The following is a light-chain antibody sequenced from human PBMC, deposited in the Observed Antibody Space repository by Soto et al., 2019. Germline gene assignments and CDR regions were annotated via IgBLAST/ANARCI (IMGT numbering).Light chain of an antibody. Sequence: DIQMTQSPSTLSASVGDRVTITCRASENISRWLAWYQQKPGKAPKVLIYEASSLSSGVLSRFGGSGSGTEFTLTISGVQPDDFATYYCQQYNSYSPYTFGQGTKLDIK. CDR3: QQYNSYSPYT. CDR2: EAS. J-gene: IGKJ2*01. CDR1: ENISRW. V-gene: IGKV1-5*01.